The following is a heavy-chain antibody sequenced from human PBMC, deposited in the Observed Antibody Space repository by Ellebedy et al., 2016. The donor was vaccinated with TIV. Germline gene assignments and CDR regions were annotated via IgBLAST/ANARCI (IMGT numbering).Heavy chain of an antibody. CDR2: IYYSGST. J-gene: IGHJ4*02. Sequence: SETLSLTXTVSGGSISSSSYYWGWIRQPPGKGLEWIGSIYYSGSTYYNPSLKSRVTISVDTSKNQFSLKLTSVTAADTALYYCAGQYYDSWTAYYGPMDCWGQGTLVTVSS. V-gene: IGHV4-39*07. D-gene: IGHD3-3*01. CDR1: GGSISSSSYY. CDR3: AGQYYDSWTAYYGPMDC.